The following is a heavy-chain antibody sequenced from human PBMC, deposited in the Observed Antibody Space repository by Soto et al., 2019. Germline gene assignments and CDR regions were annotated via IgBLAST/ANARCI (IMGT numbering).Heavy chain of an antibody. Sequence: PGRTMRLSRAAYGFTFSSYWMSWVRQAPGKGLEWVANIKQDGSEKYYVDSVKGRFTISRDNAKNSLYLQMNSLRAEDTAVYYCARALTLVRSSDYWGQGTLVTVSS. CDR2: IKQDGSEK. D-gene: IGHD6-13*01. J-gene: IGHJ4*02. V-gene: IGHV3-7*01. CDR3: ARALTLVRSSDY. CDR1: GFTFSSYW.